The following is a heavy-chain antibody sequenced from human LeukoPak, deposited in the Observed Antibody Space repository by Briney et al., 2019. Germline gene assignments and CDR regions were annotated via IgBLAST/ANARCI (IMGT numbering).Heavy chain of an antibody. CDR3: ARDKVYFQH. Sequence: SETLSLTCTVSGGSISSYYWSWIRQPPGKGLEWIGYIYYSGSTNYNPSLKSRVTISVDTSKNQFSLKLSSVTAADTAVYYCARDKVYFQHWGQGTLVTVSS. J-gene: IGHJ1*01. V-gene: IGHV4-59*01. CDR2: IYYSGST. CDR1: GGSISSYY.